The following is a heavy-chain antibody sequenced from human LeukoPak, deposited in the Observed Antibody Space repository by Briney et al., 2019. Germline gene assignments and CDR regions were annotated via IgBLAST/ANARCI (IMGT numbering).Heavy chain of an antibody. V-gene: IGHV1-18*01. Sequence: ASVKVSCKASGYTFTSYGISWVRQVPGQGLEWMGWISTYNGETNYAEKVQGRVTLTTDTSTNTAYMEMRSLRSDDTAIYYCARGVDDFGHFCFDYWGRGTQVTVSS. J-gene: IGHJ4*02. CDR3: ARGVDDFGHFCFDY. CDR2: ISTYNGET. D-gene: IGHD1-1*01. CDR1: GYTFTSYG.